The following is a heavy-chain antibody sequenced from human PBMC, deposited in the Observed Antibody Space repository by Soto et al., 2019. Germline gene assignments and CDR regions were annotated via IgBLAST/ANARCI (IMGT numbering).Heavy chain of an antibody. V-gene: IGHV4-59*01. CDR2: IYYSGST. CDR3: ARDYYDSSGYHEYFQH. J-gene: IGHJ1*01. CDR1: GGSISSYY. D-gene: IGHD3-22*01. Sequence: ETLSLTCTVSGGSISSYYWSWIRQPPGKGLEWIGYIYYSGSTNYNPSLKSRVTISVDTSKNQFSLKLSSVTAADTAVYYCARDYYDSSGYHEYFQHWGQGTLVTVSS.